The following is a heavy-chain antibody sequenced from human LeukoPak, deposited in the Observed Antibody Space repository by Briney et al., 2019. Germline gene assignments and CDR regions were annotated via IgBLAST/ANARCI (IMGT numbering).Heavy chain of an antibody. J-gene: IGHJ3*02. CDR1: GFTFDDYG. V-gene: IGHV3-20*04. CDR2: INWNGGST. Sequence: GGSLRLSCAASGFTFDDYGMSWVRQAPGKGLEWVSGINWNGGSTGYADSVKGRFTISRDNAKNSLYLQMNSLRAEDTALYYCARDSVGATSPDAFDIWGQGTMVTVSS. D-gene: IGHD1-26*01. CDR3: ARDSVGATSPDAFDI.